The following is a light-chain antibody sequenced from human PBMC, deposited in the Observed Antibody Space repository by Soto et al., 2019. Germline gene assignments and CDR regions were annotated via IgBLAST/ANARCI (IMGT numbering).Light chain of an antibody. CDR1: QSVNSRY. CDR2: GAS. Sequence: EIVLTQSPGTLSLSPGERATLSCRASQSVNSRYLAWYQQKPGQAPRLLIYGASSRATGIPDRFSGSGSGTDFTLTISRVAPEDSGVYYCQQYGSSPETFGQGTKVEIK. V-gene: IGKV3-20*01. CDR3: QQYGSSPET. J-gene: IGKJ1*01.